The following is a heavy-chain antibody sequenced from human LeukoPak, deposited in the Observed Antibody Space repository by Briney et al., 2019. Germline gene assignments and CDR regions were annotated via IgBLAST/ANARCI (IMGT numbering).Heavy chain of an antibody. CDR1: GYTLTELS. CDR3: AITGPFSGCLTFDY. J-gene: IGHJ4*02. D-gene: IGHD3-22*01. Sequence: GASVKVSCKVSGYTLTELSMHWVRQAPGKGLEWMGGFDPEDGETIYAQKFQGRVTMTEDTSTDTAYMELSSLRSEDTAVYYCAITGPFSGCLTFDYWGQGTLVTVSS. V-gene: IGHV1-24*01. CDR2: FDPEDGET.